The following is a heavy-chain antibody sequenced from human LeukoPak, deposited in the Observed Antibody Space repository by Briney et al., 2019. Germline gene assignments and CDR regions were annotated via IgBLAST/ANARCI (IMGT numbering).Heavy chain of an antibody. CDR2: IYHSGST. Sequence: SETLSLTCTVSGYSISSGYYWGWIRQPPGKGLEWIGSIYHSGSTYYNPSLKSRVTISVDTSKNQFSLKLSSVTAADTAVYYCARESSGSSEYYFDYWGQGTLVTVSS. CDR1: GYSISSGYY. CDR3: ARESSGSSEYYFDY. J-gene: IGHJ4*02. V-gene: IGHV4-38-2*02. D-gene: IGHD6-6*01.